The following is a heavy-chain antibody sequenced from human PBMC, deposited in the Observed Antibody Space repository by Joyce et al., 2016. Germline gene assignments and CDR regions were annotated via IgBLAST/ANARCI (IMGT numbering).Heavy chain of an antibody. V-gene: IGHV3-23*04. J-gene: IGHJ3*01. Sequence: QLEESGGTLVHPGGSLRLSCKVSYSLSNKNVMAWVRQAPGKGLGGVSAIGASGGGRYYADSVKGRFTVSRDNSKNMMYLEMTSLQIEDTAVYYCARAKTVVVAYTLRDGFDVWGQGTQVAVSS. CDR2: IGASGGGR. D-gene: IGHD2-15*01. CDR3: ARAKTVVVAYTLRDGFDV. CDR1: YSLSNKNV.